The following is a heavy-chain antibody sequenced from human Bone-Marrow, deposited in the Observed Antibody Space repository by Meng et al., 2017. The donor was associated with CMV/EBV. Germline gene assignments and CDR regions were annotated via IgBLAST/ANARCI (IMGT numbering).Heavy chain of an antibody. D-gene: IGHD2-2*01. J-gene: IGHJ3*02. V-gene: IGHV2-70*20. Sequence: SGPTLVKPTQTLTLTCTFSGFSLSTSGMCVSWVRQPPGKALEWLALIDWDDDKYYSTSLKNRLTISKYTSKNQVVLTMTNMDPVDTATYYCARMGFSSTSCEQDDAFDIWGQGTMVTVSS. CDR1: GFSLSTSGMC. CDR3: ARMGFSSTSCEQDDAFDI. CDR2: IDWDDDK.